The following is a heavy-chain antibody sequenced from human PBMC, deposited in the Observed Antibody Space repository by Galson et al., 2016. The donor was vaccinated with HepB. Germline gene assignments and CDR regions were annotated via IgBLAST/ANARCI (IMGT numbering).Heavy chain of an antibody. Sequence: SETLSLTCTVSGGSISSIGYFWGWIRQPPGKGLEWIGTIYHSGGTYYNPTLKSRVTISVDTSKNDFSLNLSSVTAADTAVYYCASDSSGYYFEYFQHWGQGTLVTVSS. D-gene: IGHD3-22*01. CDR1: GGSISSIGYF. CDR3: ASDSSGYYFEYFQH. CDR2: IYHSGGT. J-gene: IGHJ1*01. V-gene: IGHV4-39*02.